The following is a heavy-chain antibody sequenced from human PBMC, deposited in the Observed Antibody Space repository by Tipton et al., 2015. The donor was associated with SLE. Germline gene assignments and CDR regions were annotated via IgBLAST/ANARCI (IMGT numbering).Heavy chain of an antibody. Sequence: SLRLSCAASGFTFSSYAMSWVRQAPGKGLEWLSVSYGAGRTYYADSVKGRFVISRDSSKNTLYVQMNSLRVEDTAVYYCAKFRHFDSSGSGFDYWGQGTLVTVSS. D-gene: IGHD3-22*01. CDR1: GFTFSSYA. V-gene: IGHV3-23*03. CDR3: AKFRHFDSSGSGFDY. J-gene: IGHJ4*02. CDR2: SYGAGRT.